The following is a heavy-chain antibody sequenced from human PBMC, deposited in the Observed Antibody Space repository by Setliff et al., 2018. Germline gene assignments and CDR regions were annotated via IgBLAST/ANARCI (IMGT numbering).Heavy chain of an antibody. CDR3: CSGSYLFVY. D-gene: IGHD1-26*01. J-gene: IGHJ4*02. CDR2: ISGSGGST. Sequence: GESLKISCAASGFTFSSYAMSWVRQAPGKGLEWVSAISGSGGSTYYADSVKGRFTISRDNSKDTLYLQMNSLRAEDTAVYYCCSGSYLFVYWGQGSLVTVSS. V-gene: IGHV3-23*01. CDR1: GFTFSSYA.